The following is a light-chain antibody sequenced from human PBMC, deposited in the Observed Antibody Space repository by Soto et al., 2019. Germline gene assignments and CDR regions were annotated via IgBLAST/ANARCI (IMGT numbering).Light chain of an antibody. Sequence: DIQMTQSPSSLSASVGARISITCQASQDIRTSLSWFQQKPGRAPNLLIYGASNLETGVPSRFRGSGSGTDFTFTISSLQPEDIATYYCQQYDNLPPFTFGPGTKVDI. CDR2: GAS. CDR1: QDIRTS. V-gene: IGKV1-33*01. J-gene: IGKJ3*01. CDR3: QQYDNLPPFT.